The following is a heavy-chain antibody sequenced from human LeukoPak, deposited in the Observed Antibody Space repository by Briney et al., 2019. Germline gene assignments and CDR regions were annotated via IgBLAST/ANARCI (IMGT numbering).Heavy chain of an antibody. Sequence: GGSLRLSCAASGFTFSSYAMSWVRQAPGKGLEWVSTINGGGVDTHYADSVGGRFTISRDNSKNTLFLQMNSLRDEDTAVYYCAKDLYSNYGPADYWGQGNLVTVSS. CDR2: INGGGVDT. J-gene: IGHJ4*02. V-gene: IGHV3-23*01. D-gene: IGHD4-11*01. CDR3: AKDLYSNYGPADY. CDR1: GFTFSSYA.